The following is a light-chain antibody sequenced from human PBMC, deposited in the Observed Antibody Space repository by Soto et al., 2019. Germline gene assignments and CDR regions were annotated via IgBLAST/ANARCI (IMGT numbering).Light chain of an antibody. CDR1: SSDVGNYNF. Sequence: QSALTQPPSASGSPGQSVTISCTGTSSDVGNYNFVSWYQQHPGKAPKLMIYEVNKRPSGVPDRFSGSKSGNTASLTVSGLQAEDEADYYCSSYAGTISFVFGTGTKLTVL. J-gene: IGLJ1*01. V-gene: IGLV2-8*01. CDR2: EVN. CDR3: SSYAGTISFV.